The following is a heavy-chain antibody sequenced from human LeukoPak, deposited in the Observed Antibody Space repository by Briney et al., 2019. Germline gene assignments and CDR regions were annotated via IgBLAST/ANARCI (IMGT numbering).Heavy chain of an antibody. V-gene: IGHV4-39*07. CDR3: ARYIVSYPHAFDI. Sequence: PSETLSLTYTVSGGSISSSSYYWGWIRQPPGKGLEWIGSIYYSGSTYYNPSLKSRVTISVDTSKNQFSLKLSSVTAADTAFYYCARYIVSYPHAFDIWGQGTMVTVSS. D-gene: IGHD1-26*01. CDR1: GGSISSSSYY. CDR2: IYYSGST. J-gene: IGHJ3*02.